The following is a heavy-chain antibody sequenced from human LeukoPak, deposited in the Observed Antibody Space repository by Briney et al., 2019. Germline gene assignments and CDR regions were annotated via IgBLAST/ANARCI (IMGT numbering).Heavy chain of an antibody. D-gene: IGHD1-26*01. V-gene: IGHV3-23*01. CDR2: IGSSGATS. J-gene: IGHJ4*02. Sequence: GGSLRLSCAASGFTFSSSAMGWVRQAPGKGLERVSTIGSSGATSYYADSVKGRFTISRDNSKNTLSLQMNSLRAEDTAVYYCANRGKYYFDYWGQGSLVTVSS. CDR1: GFTFSSSA. CDR3: ANRGKYYFDY.